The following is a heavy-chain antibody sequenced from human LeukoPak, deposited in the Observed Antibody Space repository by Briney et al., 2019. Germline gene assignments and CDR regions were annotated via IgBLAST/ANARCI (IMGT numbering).Heavy chain of an antibody. Sequence: GGSLRLSCAASGFTFSNYWMSWVRQAPGKGLEWVANIKFDGSDKFYVDSVKGRFTITRDNAKNLLYLQMNSLRAEDTALYYCAKNAGSGELLYYFENWGQGTLVTVSS. CDR3: AKNAGSGELLYYFEN. J-gene: IGHJ1*01. CDR1: GFTFSNYW. V-gene: IGHV3-7*03. CDR2: IKFDGSDK. D-gene: IGHD3-10*01.